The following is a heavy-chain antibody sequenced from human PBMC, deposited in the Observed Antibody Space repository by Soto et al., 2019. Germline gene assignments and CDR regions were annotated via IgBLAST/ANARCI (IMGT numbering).Heavy chain of an antibody. CDR1: GFTFSSYE. D-gene: IGHD2-2*02. V-gene: IGHV3-48*03. CDR3: ARDGYCTSTSCYNPV. J-gene: IGHJ6*02. Sequence: QPXGSPSPSCTAAGFTFSSYEMNWVRQAPGKGLEWVSYISTSGSSIYYADSVKGRFTISRDNAKNSLYLQMNSLRAEDTAIYYCARDGYCTSTSCYNPVWGQGTTVTVSS. CDR2: ISTSGSSI.